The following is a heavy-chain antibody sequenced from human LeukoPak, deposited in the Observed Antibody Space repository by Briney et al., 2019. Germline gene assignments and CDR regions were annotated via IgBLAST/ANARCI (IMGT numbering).Heavy chain of an antibody. J-gene: IGHJ4*02. V-gene: IGHV3-11*01. D-gene: IGHD3/OR15-3a*01. CDR1: GFTFNDYY. CDR3: ARLFVGRHRVNDF. CDR2: ISSGGSTI. Sequence: GGSPRLSCAASGFTFNDYYISWIRQAPGKGLEWVSYISSGGSTIYYADSVKGRFTISRDNAKNSLFLQMNSLRAEDTAVYYCARLFVGRHRVNDFWGQGTLVTVSS.